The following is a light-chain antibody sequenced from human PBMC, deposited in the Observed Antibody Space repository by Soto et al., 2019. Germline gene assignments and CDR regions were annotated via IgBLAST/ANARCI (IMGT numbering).Light chain of an antibody. CDR1: QSVTKY. J-gene: IGKJ2*01. V-gene: IGKV3-11*01. CDR3: QQYGSSPYT. Sequence: EVVLTQSPATLSLSPGEGATLSCRASQSVTKYLAWYQQKPGQALRLLMYDVSKRATGIPARFSGSGSGTDFTLTISSLEPEDFAVYYCQQYGSSPYTFGQGTKLEIK. CDR2: DVS.